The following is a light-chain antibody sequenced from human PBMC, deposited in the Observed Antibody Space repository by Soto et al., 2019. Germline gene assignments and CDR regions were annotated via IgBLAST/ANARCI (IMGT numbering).Light chain of an antibody. CDR3: QQYGGSART. J-gene: IGKJ2*01. CDR2: SAS. CDR1: QSIRNS. V-gene: IGKV3-20*01. Sequence: EILLTQSPGTLSLSTGERATLFCSASQSIRNSLAWYQQRPGQSPRLLIYSASSRATGVPDRFSGGGSATDFTLTVSRLEPEDFAMYYCQQYGGSARTFGQGTKLEIK.